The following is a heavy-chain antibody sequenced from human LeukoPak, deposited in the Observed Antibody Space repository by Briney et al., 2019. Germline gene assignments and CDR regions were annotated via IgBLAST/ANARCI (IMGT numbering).Heavy chain of an antibody. J-gene: IGHJ4*02. CDR2: LYIGGNT. Sequence: GGSLRLSCAASGLTVSSNYMNWVRQAPGKGLEWVSALYIGGNTYYADSVRGRFTISRDNSKNTLYLQMNSPRAEDTAIYYCTTAAGYNYGQYWGQGTLVTVSS. V-gene: IGHV3-53*01. D-gene: IGHD5-18*01. CDR1: GLTVSSNY. CDR3: TTAAGYNYGQY.